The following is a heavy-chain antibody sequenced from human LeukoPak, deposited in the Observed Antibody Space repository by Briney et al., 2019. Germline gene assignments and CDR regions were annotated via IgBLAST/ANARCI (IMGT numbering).Heavy chain of an antibody. D-gene: IGHD1-26*01. J-gene: IGHJ4*02. V-gene: IGHV1-69*04. CDR3: ASGGHSGSCVFDY. Sequence: SVKLSCKASGGTFSSYAISWVRQTPGQGLEWMGRIIPIFGIANYAQKFQGRVTITADKSTSTDYMELSSLRSEDTAVYYCASGGHSGSCVFDYWGQGTLVTVSS. CDR1: GGTFSSYA. CDR2: IIPIFGIA.